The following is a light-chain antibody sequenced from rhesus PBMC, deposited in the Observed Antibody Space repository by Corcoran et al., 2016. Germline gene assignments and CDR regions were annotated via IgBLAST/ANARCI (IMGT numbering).Light chain of an antibody. CDR1: QGISSW. J-gene: IGKJ2*01. V-gene: IGKV1-22*01. Sequence: DIQMTQSPSSLSASVGDTVTITCRASQGISSWLAWYQQKPGKAPKLLVYKASSLQSGAPSRFSGSGSGTDFTLTSSSLQSEDFATYYCQQYSSRPPSFGQGTKVEIK. CDR3: QQYSSRPPS. CDR2: KAS.